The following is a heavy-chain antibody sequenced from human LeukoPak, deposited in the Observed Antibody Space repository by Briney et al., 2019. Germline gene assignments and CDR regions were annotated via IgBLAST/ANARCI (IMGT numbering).Heavy chain of an antibody. V-gene: IGHV4-39*01. J-gene: IGHJ1*01. Sequence: SETLSLTCTVSGGSISSSSYYWGWIRQPPGQGLEWIGSIYYSGSTYYNPSLKSRVTISVDTSKNQFSLKLSSVTAADTAVYYCARHRSGAAAGTHKYFQHWGQGTLVTVSS. D-gene: IGHD6-13*01. CDR3: ARHRSGAAAGTHKYFQH. CDR1: GGSISSSSYY. CDR2: IYYSGST.